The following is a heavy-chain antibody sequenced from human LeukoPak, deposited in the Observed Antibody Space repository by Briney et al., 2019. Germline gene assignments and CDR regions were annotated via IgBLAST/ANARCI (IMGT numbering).Heavy chain of an antibody. CDR3: AKDEVTSGGGLAS. V-gene: IGHV3-53*01. D-gene: IGHD2-21*02. Sequence: GGSLRLSCAASGFTVSGTHMSWVRQAPGKGLEWVSAMYTGGTTYYADSVKGRFTISRDNSKNTLYLHMNSLRAEDTAVYYCAKDEVTSGGGLASWGPGTLVTVSS. CDR1: GFTVSGTH. J-gene: IGHJ4*02. CDR2: MYTGGTT.